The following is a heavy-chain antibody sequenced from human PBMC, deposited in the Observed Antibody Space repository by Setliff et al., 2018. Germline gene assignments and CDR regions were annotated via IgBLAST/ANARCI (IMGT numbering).Heavy chain of an antibody. J-gene: IGHJ6*03. D-gene: IGHD3-3*01. CDR2: VYYSGAA. CDR3: ARMSGFLYMDV. Sequence: PSETLSLTCSVSGDSISAASIMAWIRQPPGKGLEFIGYVYYSGAAKYDYNPSLKSRVTISLDTSKNQFSLKLTSVTAADTAVYYCARMSGFLYMDVWGKGTTVTVSS. V-gene: IGHV4-59*08. CDR1: GDSISAAS.